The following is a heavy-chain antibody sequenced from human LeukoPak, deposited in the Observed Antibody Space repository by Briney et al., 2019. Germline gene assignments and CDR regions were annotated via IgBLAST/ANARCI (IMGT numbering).Heavy chain of an antibody. Sequence: GGSLRLSCAASGFTFSTYSMNWVRQAPGKGLEWVSYITSSSSTKYYADSVKGRFTISRDNAKNSLYLQMNSLRAEDTAVYFCARLRSYGYYYDGMDGWGQGTTVIVSS. V-gene: IGHV3-48*04. CDR3: ARLRSYGYYYDGMDG. CDR2: ITSSSSTK. CDR1: GFTFSTYS. J-gene: IGHJ6*02. D-gene: IGHD3-16*01.